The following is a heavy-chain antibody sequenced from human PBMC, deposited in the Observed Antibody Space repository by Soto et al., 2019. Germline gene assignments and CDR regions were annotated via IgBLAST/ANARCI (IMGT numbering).Heavy chain of an antibody. CDR1: GGSFSGYY. CDR3: ARDAHQSITIFGVVIPEGYFDY. CDR2: INHSGST. V-gene: IGHV4-34*01. J-gene: IGHJ4*02. D-gene: IGHD3-3*01. Sequence: QVQLQQWGAGLLKPSETLSLTCAVYGGSFSGYYWSWIRQPPGKGLEWIGEINHSGSTNYNPSLKSRVTISVDTSKNQFSLKLSSVTAADTAVYYCARDAHQSITIFGVVIPEGYFDYWGQGTLVTVSS.